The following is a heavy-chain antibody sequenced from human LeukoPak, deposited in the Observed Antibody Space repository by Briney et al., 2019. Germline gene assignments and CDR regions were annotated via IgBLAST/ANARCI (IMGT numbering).Heavy chain of an antibody. CDR2: IYHSGST. V-gene: IGHV4-38-2*02. Sequence: PSETLSLTCTVSGGSISSGYYWGWIRQPPGKGLEWIGSIYHSGSTYYNPSLKSRVTISVDTSKNQFSLKLGSVTAADTAVYYCARDRSYCSGGSCSYYFDYWGQGTLVTVSS. CDR1: GGSISSGYY. CDR3: ARDRSYCSGGSCSYYFDY. J-gene: IGHJ4*02. D-gene: IGHD2-15*01.